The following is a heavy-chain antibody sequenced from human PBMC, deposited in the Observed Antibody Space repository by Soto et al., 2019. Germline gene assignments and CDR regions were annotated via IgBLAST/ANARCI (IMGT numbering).Heavy chain of an antibody. D-gene: IGHD3-10*01. CDR1: GGSISSYY. CDR2: IYYSGST. Sequence: SATLALTCTGSGGSISSYYWSWIRQPPGEGLEWIGYIYYSGSTNYNPSLKSRVTISVDTSKNQFSLKLSSVTAADTAVYYCAREPRVLLWFGDSTDYGMDVWGQGTTVTVSS. V-gene: IGHV4-59*01. CDR3: AREPRVLLWFGDSTDYGMDV. J-gene: IGHJ6*02.